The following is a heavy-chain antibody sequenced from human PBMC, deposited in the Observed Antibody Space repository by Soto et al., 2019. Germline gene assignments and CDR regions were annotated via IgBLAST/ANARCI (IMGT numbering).Heavy chain of an antibody. CDR2: ISGSGGST. J-gene: IGHJ4*02. CDR3: AKGGGYYDFWSGYYGEYYFDY. CDR1: GFTFSSYA. Sequence: GGSLRLSCAASGFTFSSYAMSWVRQAPGKGLEWVSAISGSGGSTYYADSVKGRFTISRDNSKNTLYLQMNSLRAEDTAVYYCAKGGGYYDFWSGYYGEYYFDYWGQGTLVTVSS. D-gene: IGHD3-3*01. V-gene: IGHV3-23*01.